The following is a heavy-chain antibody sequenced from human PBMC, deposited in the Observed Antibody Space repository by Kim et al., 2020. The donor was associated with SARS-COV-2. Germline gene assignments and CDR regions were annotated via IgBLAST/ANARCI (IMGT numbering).Heavy chain of an antibody. D-gene: IGHD3-10*01. CDR2: ISWNGDVI. CDR1: GFTFGDYA. Sequence: GGSLRLSCAVSGFTFGDYAMHWVRQAPGKALEWVSGISWNGDVIGYADSVKGRFTISRDNAKNSLYLQLNSLRAEDTALYYCAKISEDFAPRQGVIPGPLDYWGQGTLVTVSS. J-gene: IGHJ4*02. V-gene: IGHV3-9*01. CDR3: AKISEDFAPRQGVIPGPLDY.